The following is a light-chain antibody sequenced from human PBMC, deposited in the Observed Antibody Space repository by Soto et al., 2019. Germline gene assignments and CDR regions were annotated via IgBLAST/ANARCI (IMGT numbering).Light chain of an antibody. J-gene: IGLJ2*01. CDR3: QVWDTSSDHVV. CDR1: NIGSKS. Sequence: SYELTQPPSVSVSPGKTARITCGGNNIGSKSVHWCQQKPGQAPVLVIYYDNDRPSGIPERFSGSNSGNTATLTISRVEAGDEADYYCQVWDTSSDHVVFGGGTKLTV. CDR2: YDN. V-gene: IGLV3-21*04.